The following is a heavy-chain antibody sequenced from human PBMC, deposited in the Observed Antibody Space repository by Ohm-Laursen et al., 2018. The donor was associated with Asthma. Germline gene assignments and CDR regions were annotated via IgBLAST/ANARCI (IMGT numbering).Heavy chain of an antibody. Sequence: SETLSLTCTVSGGSISSGGYYWSWIRQHPGKGLEWIGYIYYSGSTYYNPSLKSRVTISVDTSKNQFSLKLSSVTAADTAVYYCARVQSGAPDYWGQGTLVTVSS. CDR1: GGSISSGGYY. D-gene: IGHD7-27*01. J-gene: IGHJ4*02. V-gene: IGHV4-31*03. CDR3: ARVQSGAPDY. CDR2: IYYSGST.